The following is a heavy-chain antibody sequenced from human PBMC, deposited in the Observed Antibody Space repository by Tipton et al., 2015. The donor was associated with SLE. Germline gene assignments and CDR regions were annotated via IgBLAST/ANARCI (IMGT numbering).Heavy chain of an antibody. CDR2: IYTSGST. J-gene: IGHJ3*02. CDR3: ARLIWFGELGAFDI. CDR1: GGSISSYY. D-gene: IGHD3-10*01. V-gene: IGHV4-4*09. Sequence: TLSLTCTVSGGSISSYYWSWIRQPAGKGLEWIGYIYTSGSTNYNPSLKSRVTISVDTSKNQFSLKLSSVTAADTAVYYCARLIWFGELGAFDIWGQGTMVTVSS.